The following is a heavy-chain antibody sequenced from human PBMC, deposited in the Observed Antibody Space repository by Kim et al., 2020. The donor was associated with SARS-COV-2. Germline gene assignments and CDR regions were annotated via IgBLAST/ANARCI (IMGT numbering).Heavy chain of an antibody. V-gene: IGHV3-23*01. CDR3: ARGRGTYFPHEYF. D-gene: IGHD3-10*01. J-gene: IGHJ1*01. Sequence: GGSLRLSCAASGFVFNNFAMNWVRQSPEKGLEWVAALSGSGGTTYYAESARGRFTISRDNSKSMVFLQLNNLRGDDSATYYCARGRGTYFPHEYF. CDR1: GFVFNNFA. CDR2: LSGSGGTT.